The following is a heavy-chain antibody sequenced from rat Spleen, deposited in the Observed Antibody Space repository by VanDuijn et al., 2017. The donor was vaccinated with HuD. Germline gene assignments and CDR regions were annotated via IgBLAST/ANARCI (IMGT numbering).Heavy chain of an antibody. CDR2: ISYEGSST. V-gene: IGHV5-22*01. J-gene: IGHJ2*01. D-gene: IGHD1-4*01. CDR3: ARHSTRVSSYFDY. Sequence: EVQLMESGGGLVQPGRSLKLSCAASGFTFSDYYMAWVRQAPKKGLEWVASISYEGSSTYYGDSVKGRFTISRDNAKSTLYLQMNSLRSEDTATYYCARHSTRVSSYFDYWGQGVMVTVSS. CDR1: GFTFSDYY.